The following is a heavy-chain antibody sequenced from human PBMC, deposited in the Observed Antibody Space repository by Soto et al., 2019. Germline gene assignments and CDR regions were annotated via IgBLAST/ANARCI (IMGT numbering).Heavy chain of an antibody. D-gene: IGHD4-17*01. J-gene: IGHJ4*02. V-gene: IGHV3-74*01. CDR1: GFTFSSYW. CDR2: INSDGSST. CDR3: AGIDYGGSIYIDY. Sequence: PGGSLRLSCAASGFTFSSYWMHWVRQAPGKGLVWVSRINSDGSSTRYADSVKGRFTVSRDNAKNTLYLQMNSLRAEDTAVYYCAGIDYGGSIYIDYWGQGTLVTVSS.